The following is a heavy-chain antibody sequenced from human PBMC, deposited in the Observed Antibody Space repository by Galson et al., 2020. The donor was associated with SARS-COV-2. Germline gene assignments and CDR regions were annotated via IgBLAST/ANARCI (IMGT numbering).Heavy chain of an antibody. J-gene: IGHJ4*02. CDR3: ARDGVGATTMEDYFDY. Sequence: PGGSLRLSCGASGFTFSSYEMNWVRQAPGKGLEWVSYISRSGSTKYYADSVKGRFTISRDNAKNSLYLQMNSLRAEDTAVYYCARDGVGATTMEDYFDYWAREPWSPSPQ. D-gene: IGHD1-26*01. CDR1: GFTFSSYE. CDR2: ISRSGSTK. V-gene: IGHV3-48*03.